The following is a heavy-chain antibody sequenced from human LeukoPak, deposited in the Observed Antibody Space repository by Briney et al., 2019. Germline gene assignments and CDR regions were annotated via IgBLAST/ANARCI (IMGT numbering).Heavy chain of an antibody. Sequence: GCLRLSCVAPGVSFSDNWTSCVCQGPGKGLEWVASIKTDVSAKYYVDSVKGQFTNSRDNAKKPLYLQTNNLRADGTAVYYGXRDPESRTGRDGLDYWGQGTLATVSS. J-gene: IGHJ4*02. V-gene: IGHV3-7*01. CDR3: XRDPESRTGRDGLDY. CDR2: IKTDVSAK. CDR1: GVSFSDNW. D-gene: IGHD1-14*01.